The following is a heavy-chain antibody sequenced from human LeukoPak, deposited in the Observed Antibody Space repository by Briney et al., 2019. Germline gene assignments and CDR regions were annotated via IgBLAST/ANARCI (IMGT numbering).Heavy chain of an antibody. Sequence: SVKVSCKASGGTFSSYAISWVRQAPGQGLEWMGGIIPIFGTANYAQKFQGRVTITADESTSTAYMELSSLRSEDTAVYYCARDQGPLPGYSSSWTFDYWGQGTLVTVSS. CDR2: IIPIFGTA. D-gene: IGHD6-13*01. CDR1: GGTFSSYA. CDR3: ARDQGPLPGYSSSWTFDY. J-gene: IGHJ4*02. V-gene: IGHV1-69*13.